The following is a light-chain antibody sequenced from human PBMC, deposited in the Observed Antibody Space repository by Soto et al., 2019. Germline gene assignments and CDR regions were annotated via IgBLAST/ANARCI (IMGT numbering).Light chain of an antibody. V-gene: IGLV2-23*01. CDR1: SSDVGSYNL. Sequence: QSVLTQRASGSGSPGQSITISCTGTSSDVGSYNLVSWYQQHPGKAPKLMIYEGSKRPSGVSNRFSGSKSGNPASLTISGLQAEDEADYYCCSYAGTLYVFGTGTKVTVL. J-gene: IGLJ1*01. CDR3: CSYAGTLYV. CDR2: EGS.